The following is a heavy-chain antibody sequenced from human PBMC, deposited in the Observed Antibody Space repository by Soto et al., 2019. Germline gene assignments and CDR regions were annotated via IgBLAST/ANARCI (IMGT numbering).Heavy chain of an antibody. CDR3: AKERRGGTYYFMSGSRRDAFDI. J-gene: IGHJ3*02. CDR2: IYYSGST. D-gene: IGHD3-10*01. Sequence: QVQLQESGPGLVKPSQTLSLTCTVSGGSISSGGYYWNWIRQHPGKGLEWIGYIYYSGSTYYNPSLKSRVTISADTSKNQVSLKLSSVTAADTAVYYCAKERRGGTYYFMSGSRRDAFDIWGQGTKVTVSA. V-gene: IGHV4-31*03. CDR1: GGSISSGGYY.